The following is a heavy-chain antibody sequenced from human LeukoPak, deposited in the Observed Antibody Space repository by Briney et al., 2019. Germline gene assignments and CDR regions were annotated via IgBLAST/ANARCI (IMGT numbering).Heavy chain of an antibody. V-gene: IGHV4-61*02. CDR3: ARAAGWSAPNWFDP. D-gene: IGHD2-15*01. J-gene: IGHJ5*02. Sequence: SQTLSLTCTVSGGSISSGSYHWSWIRQPAGKGLEWIGRIYTSGSTNYNPSLKSRVTISVDTSKNQFSLKLSSVTAADTAVYCCARAAGWSAPNWFDPWGQGTLVTVSS. CDR2: IYTSGST. CDR1: GGSISSGSYH.